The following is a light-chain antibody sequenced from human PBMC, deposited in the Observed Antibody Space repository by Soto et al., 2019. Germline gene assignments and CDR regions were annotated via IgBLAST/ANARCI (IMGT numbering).Light chain of an antibody. J-gene: IGLJ2*01. CDR3: QTWGTGIQV. Sequence: QLVLTQSPSASASLGASVKLTCTLSSGHSSYAIAWHQQHPEKGPRYLMNLNSAGSHSKGDGIPDRFSGSSSGAERYLTISSLQSEDEADYYCQTWGTGIQVFGGGTKLTVL. CDR1: SGHSSYA. V-gene: IGLV4-69*01. CDR2: LNSAGSH.